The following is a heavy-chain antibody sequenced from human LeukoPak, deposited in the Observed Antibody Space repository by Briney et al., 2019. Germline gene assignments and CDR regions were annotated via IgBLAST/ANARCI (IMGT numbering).Heavy chain of an antibody. CDR3: ASLGRTYYDSSGYYYLFDY. CDR1: GGSISSGGYY. V-gene: IGHV4-31*03. J-gene: IGHJ4*02. D-gene: IGHD3-22*01. CDR2: IYYSGST. Sequence: SQTLSLTCTVSGGSISSGGYYWSWIRQHPGKGLEWIGYIYYSGSTYYNPSLKSRVTISVDTSKNQFSLKLSSVTAADTAVYYCASLGRTYYDSSGYYYLFDYWGQGTLVTVSS.